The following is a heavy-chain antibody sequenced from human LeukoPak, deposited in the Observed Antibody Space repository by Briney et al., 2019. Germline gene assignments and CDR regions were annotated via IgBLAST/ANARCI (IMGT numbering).Heavy chain of an antibody. J-gene: IGHJ4*02. V-gene: IGHV1-3*01. CDR3: ARDQGYQLLYY. CDR1: GYTFSSYA. D-gene: IGHD2-2*01. CDR2: ISAGNGGT. Sequence: ASVKVSCKASGYTFSSYAIHWVRQAPGQSLEWMGWISAGNGGTKYSQNFQGRLTITRDTSSSTAYMELNSLISEDTAVYYCARDQGYQLLYYWGQGTLVTVSS.